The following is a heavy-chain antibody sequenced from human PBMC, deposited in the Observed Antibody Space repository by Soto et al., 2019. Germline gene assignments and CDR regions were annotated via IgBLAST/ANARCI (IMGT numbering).Heavy chain of an antibody. CDR1: SGSISSSNW. CDR2: IYHSGST. V-gene: IGHV4-4*02. CDR3: AREGSGGSGPYYYYMDV. J-gene: IGHJ6*03. D-gene: IGHD2-15*01. Sequence: PSETLSLTCAVSSGSISSSNWWSWVRQPPGKGLEWIGEIYHSGSTNYNPSLKSRVTISVDKSKNQFSLKLSSVTAADTAVYYCAREGSGGSGPYYYYMDVWGKGTTVTVSS.